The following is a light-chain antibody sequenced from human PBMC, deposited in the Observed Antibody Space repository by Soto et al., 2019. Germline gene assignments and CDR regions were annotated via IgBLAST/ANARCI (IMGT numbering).Light chain of an antibody. CDR1: NIGSKS. Sequence: SYELTQPPSVSVAPGQTARITCGGNNIGSKSVHWYQQKPGQAPVVVVYDDNDRPSGIPVRFSGSNSGNTATLTISRVDAGDEADYYCQVWDNSGDRPVVFGGGTKLTVL. CDR2: DDN. J-gene: IGLJ2*01. V-gene: IGLV3-21*02. CDR3: QVWDNSGDRPVV.